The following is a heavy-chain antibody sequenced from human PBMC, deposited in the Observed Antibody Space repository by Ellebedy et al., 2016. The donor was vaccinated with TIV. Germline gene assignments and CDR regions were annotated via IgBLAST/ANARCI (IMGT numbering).Heavy chain of an antibody. CDR3: ARGEAQGGSLLYES. CDR2: IFYSGST. J-gene: IGHJ5*02. V-gene: IGHV4-31*03. Sequence: SETLSPTXTVSGGSINSDGYYWSWIRQHPGKGLEWIGYIFYSGSTYYNPSLKSRFSISLDMSKNQFSLKLSSVTAADTAVFYCARGEAQGGSLLYESWGQGTLVTVSA. CDR1: GGSINSDGYY. D-gene: IGHD3-16*01.